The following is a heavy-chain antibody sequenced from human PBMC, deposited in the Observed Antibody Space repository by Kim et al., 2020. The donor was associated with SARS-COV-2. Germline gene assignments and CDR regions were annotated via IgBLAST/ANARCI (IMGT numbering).Heavy chain of an antibody. CDR1: GYTFTSYG. J-gene: IGHJ5*02. Sequence: ASVKVSCKASGYTFTSYGISLVRQAPGQGLEWMGWISAYNGNTNYAQKLQGRVTMTTDTSTSTAYMELRSLRSDDTAVYYCARLNYDILTGYYPNNWFDPWGQGTLVTVSS. CDR3: ARLNYDILTGYYPNNWFDP. D-gene: IGHD3-9*01. CDR2: ISAYNGNT. V-gene: IGHV1-18*01.